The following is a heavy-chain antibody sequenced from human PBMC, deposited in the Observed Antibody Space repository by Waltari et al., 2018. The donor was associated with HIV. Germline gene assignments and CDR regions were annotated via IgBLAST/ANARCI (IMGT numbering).Heavy chain of an antibody. V-gene: IGHV1-69*01. CDR3: ARDQGIAVAGAVDY. CDR1: GGTFSSYA. CDR2: SIPIFGTA. Sequence: QVQLVQSGAEVKKPGSSVKVSCKASGGTFSSYAISWVRQAPGKGLEWMGGSIPIFGTANYAQKFQGRVTITADESTSTAYMELSSRRSEDTAVYYCARDQGIAVAGAVDYWGQGTLVTVSS. J-gene: IGHJ4*02. D-gene: IGHD6-19*01.